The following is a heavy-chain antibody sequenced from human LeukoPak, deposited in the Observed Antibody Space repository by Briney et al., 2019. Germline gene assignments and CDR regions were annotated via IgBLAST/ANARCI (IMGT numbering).Heavy chain of an antibody. CDR2: IYYSGST. Sequence: GSLRLSCAASGFTVSSNYISWVRQAPGKGLEWIGSIYYSGSTYYNPSLKSRVTISVDTSKNQFSLKLSSVTAADTAVYYCARQFPRDYWGQGTLVTVSS. CDR1: GFTVSSNY. V-gene: IGHV4-39*01. CDR3: ARQFPRDY. J-gene: IGHJ4*02.